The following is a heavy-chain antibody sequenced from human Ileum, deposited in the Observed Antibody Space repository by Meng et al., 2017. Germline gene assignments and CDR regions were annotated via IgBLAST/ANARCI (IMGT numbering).Heavy chain of an antibody. CDR3: ARGYYYYYGLDV. V-gene: IGHV5-51*01. CDR2: IYPGDSEI. Sequence: GESLKISCKGSGYSFSSYWIAWVRQMPGKGLEWMGLIYPGDSEIKYSPSFEGQVTISADKSISTAYLQWSSLKASDTAIYYCARGYYYYYGLDVWGQGNTVTVSS. J-gene: IGHJ6*02. CDR1: GYSFSSYW.